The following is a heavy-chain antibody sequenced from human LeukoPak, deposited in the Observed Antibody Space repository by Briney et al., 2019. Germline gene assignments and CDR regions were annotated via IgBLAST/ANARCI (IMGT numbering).Heavy chain of an antibody. V-gene: IGHV4-59*01. J-gene: IGHJ4*02. CDR1: GGSISTYY. Sequence: SETLSLTCTVSGGSISTYYWNWIRQPPGKGLEWIGYIYYSGSTNYNPSLKSRVTISVDTSKNQFSLKLSSVTAADTAMYYCARDGSARYYFDYWGQGTLVTVSS. CDR3: ARDGSARYYFDY. CDR2: IYYSGST.